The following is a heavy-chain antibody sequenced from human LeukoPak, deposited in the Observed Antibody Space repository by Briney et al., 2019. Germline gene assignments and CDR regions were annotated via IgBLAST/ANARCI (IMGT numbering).Heavy chain of an antibody. CDR3: AATDLYYDSSGFDY. J-gene: IGHJ4*02. D-gene: IGHD3-22*01. CDR2: IYSGGST. V-gene: IGHV3-66*01. Sequence: PDGSLRLSRAASGFTVSSNYMSWVRQASGKGLEWVSVIYSGGSTYYADSVKGRFTISRDNSKNTLYLQMNSLRAEDTAVYYCAATDLYYDSSGFDYWGQGTLVTVSS. CDR1: GFTVSSNY.